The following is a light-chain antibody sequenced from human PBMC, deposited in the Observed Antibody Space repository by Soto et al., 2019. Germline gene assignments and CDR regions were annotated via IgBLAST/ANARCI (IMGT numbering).Light chain of an antibody. V-gene: IGKV3-15*01. J-gene: IGKJ1*01. Sequence: EIVMAQSPATPSVSSGERATLSRRASQSVSSDLAWYHQKPGQAPRLLIYGASTRATGIPARFSGSGSGTEFTLTINSLQSEDFAVYYCQQYNNWPRTFGQGTKVDIK. CDR2: GAS. CDR3: QQYNNWPRT. CDR1: QSVSSD.